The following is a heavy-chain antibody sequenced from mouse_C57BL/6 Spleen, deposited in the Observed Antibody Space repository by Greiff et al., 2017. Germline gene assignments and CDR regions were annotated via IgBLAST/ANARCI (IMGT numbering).Heavy chain of an antibody. CDR3: ARRVRYDGYLDY. Sequence: EVQLQESGPELVKPGASVKISCKASGYSFTDYNMNWVKQSNGKSLEWIGVVNPNYGTTSYNQKCKGKATLTVDQSSSTAYMQLNSLTSEDAAVYYCARRVRYDGYLDYWGQGTTLTVSS. CDR2: VNPNYGTT. V-gene: IGHV1-39*01. CDR1: GYSFTDYN. D-gene: IGHD2-3*01. J-gene: IGHJ2*01.